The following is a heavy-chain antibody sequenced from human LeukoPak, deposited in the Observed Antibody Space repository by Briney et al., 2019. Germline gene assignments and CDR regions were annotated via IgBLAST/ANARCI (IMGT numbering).Heavy chain of an antibody. CDR2: IYSGGNT. CDR1: GFAVSSNY. CDR3: ARAFGPRNAFDI. J-gene: IGHJ3*02. V-gene: IGHV3-66*02. D-gene: IGHD3-10*01. Sequence: PGGSLRLSCAASGFAVSSNYMSWVRQAPGKGLEWVSVIYSGGNTYYGDSVKGRFTISRDNSRNTLYLQMNSMSAEDTAVHYCARAFGPRNAFDIWGQGTMVTVSS.